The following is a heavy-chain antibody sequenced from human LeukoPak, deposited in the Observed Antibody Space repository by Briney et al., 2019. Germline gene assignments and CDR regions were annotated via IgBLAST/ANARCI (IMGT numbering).Heavy chain of an antibody. V-gene: IGHV1-18*01. D-gene: IGHD6-6*01. Sequence: ASVRVSCKASGYTFTSYGISWVRQAPGQGLEWMGWISAYNGNTNHAQKLQGRVTMTTDPSTSTAYMELRSLRSDDTAVYYCAREYSSSGGFDYWGQGTLVTVSS. J-gene: IGHJ4*02. CDR2: ISAYNGNT. CDR3: AREYSSSGGFDY. CDR1: GYTFTSYG.